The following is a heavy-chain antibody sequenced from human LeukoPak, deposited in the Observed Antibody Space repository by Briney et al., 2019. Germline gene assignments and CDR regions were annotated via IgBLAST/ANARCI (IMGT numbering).Heavy chain of an antibody. D-gene: IGHD2-21*02. CDR1: GGSISSSSYY. J-gene: IGHJ4*02. V-gene: IGHV4-39*01. Sequence: SSETLSLTCTVSGGSISSSSYYWGWIRQPPGKGLEWIGSVYYSGSTYYNPSLKSRVTISVDTSKNQFSLKLSSVTAADTAVYYCASQPGGVTNFFDYWGQGTLVTVSS. CDR2: VYYSGST. CDR3: ASQPGGVTNFFDY.